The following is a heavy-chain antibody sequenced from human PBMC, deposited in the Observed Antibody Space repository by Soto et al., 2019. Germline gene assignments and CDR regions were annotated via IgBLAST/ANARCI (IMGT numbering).Heavy chain of an antibody. Sequence: EVQLVESGGGLVQPGGSLRLSCAASGFTFSSYWMHWVRQVPGEGLVWVSRINTDGSERNYADSVKGRFTVSRDNAKNTQYLQMNSLRVEDTAVYYCASDGEGYWGQGTLVTVSS. CDR2: INTDGSER. D-gene: IGHD2-15*01. CDR3: ASDGEGY. CDR1: GFTFSSYW. V-gene: IGHV3-74*01. J-gene: IGHJ4*02.